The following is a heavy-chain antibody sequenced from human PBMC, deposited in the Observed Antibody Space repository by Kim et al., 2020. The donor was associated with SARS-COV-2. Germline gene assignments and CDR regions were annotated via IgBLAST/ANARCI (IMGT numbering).Heavy chain of an antibody. CDR1: GGSFSGYY. Sequence: SETLSLTCAVYGGSFSGYYWSWIRQPPGKGLEWIGEINHSGSTNYNPSLKSRVTISVDTSKNQFSLKLSSVTAADTAVYYCARVRKWLVLYYFDYWGQGTLVTVSS. J-gene: IGHJ4*02. CDR2: INHSGST. V-gene: IGHV4-34*01. CDR3: ARVRKWLVLYYFDY. D-gene: IGHD6-19*01.